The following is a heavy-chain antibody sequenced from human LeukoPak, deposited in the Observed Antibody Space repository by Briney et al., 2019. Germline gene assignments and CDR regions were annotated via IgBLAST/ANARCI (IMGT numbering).Heavy chain of an antibody. D-gene: IGHD3-10*01. V-gene: IGHV4-31*03. Sequence: NPSQTLSLTCTVSGGSISSGGYYWRWIRQHPGKGLEWIGYIYYSGSTYYNPSLKSRVTISVDTSKNQFSLKLSSVTAADTAVYYCARFFRHYGDHFDYWGQGTLVTVSS. J-gene: IGHJ4*02. CDR1: GGSISSGGYY. CDR3: ARFFRHYGDHFDY. CDR2: IYYSGST.